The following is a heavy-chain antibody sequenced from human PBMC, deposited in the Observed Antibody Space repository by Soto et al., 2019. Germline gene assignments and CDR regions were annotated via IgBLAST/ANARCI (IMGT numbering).Heavy chain of an antibody. CDR1: GGSVSSGSYY. D-gene: IGHD3-16*02. V-gene: IGHV4-61*01. CDR2: IYYSGST. CDR3: AREGGYDYVWGSYRSDAFDI. J-gene: IGHJ3*02. Sequence: QVQLQESGPGLVKPSETLSLTCTVSGGSVSSGSYYWSWIRQPPGKGLEWIGYIYYSGSTNYNPSPKSRVTISVDTSKNQFSLKLSSVTAADTAVYYCAREGGYDYVWGSYRSDAFDIWGQGTMVTVSS.